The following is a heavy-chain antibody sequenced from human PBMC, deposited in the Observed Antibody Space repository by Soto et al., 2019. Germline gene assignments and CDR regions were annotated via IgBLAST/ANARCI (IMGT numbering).Heavy chain of an antibody. CDR3: ARASSGSGTYGWFDP. J-gene: IGHJ5*02. D-gene: IGHD3-10*01. Sequence: EVQLVESGGGLVQPGGSLRLSCAASGFNFKNYEMTWVRQAPGKGLEWVSDISNGGAAIDYADSVKGRFTVSRDNAKNSLFLQMTSLRAEDTAGYFCARASSGSGTYGWFDPWGQGTLVTVSS. V-gene: IGHV3-48*03. CDR2: ISNGGAAI. CDR1: GFNFKNYE.